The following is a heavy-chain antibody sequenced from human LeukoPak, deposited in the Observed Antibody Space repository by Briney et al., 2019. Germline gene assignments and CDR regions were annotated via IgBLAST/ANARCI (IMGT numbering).Heavy chain of an antibody. J-gene: IGHJ4*02. CDR3: AKSTRAAAGTNPFDY. Sequence: GGSLRLSCAASGSTFSSYAMSWVRQAPGKGLEWVSAISGSGGSTYYADSVKGRFTISRDNSKNTLYLQMNSLRAEDTAVYYCAKSTRAAAGTNPFDYWGQGTLVTVSS. D-gene: IGHD6-13*01. CDR2: ISGSGGST. V-gene: IGHV3-23*01. CDR1: GSTFSSYA.